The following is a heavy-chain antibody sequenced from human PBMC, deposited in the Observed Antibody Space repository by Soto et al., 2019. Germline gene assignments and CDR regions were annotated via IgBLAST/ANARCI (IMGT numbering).Heavy chain of an antibody. CDR2: IKQDGTEI. J-gene: IGHJ5*02. CDR3: ASYSGSYFPVGHDR. Sequence: GGSLRLSXVASGFTFSSYWMSWVRQAPGGGLEWVANIKQDGTEIHYVESVKGRFTIFRDNAKKSLYLQMNSLRAEDTAVYFCASYSGSYFPVGHDRWGQGTLVTVSS. D-gene: IGHD1-26*01. CDR1: GFTFSSYW. V-gene: IGHV3-7*01.